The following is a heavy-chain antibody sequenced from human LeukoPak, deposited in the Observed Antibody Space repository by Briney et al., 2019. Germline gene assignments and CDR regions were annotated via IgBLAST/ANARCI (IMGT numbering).Heavy chain of an antibody. CDR1: GYTFTGYY. CDR3: AREYYDSSGSEGVSFDI. J-gene: IGHJ3*02. CDR2: SNPNSSGT. D-gene: IGHD3-22*01. V-gene: IGHV1-2*02. Sequence: ASVKLSCKASGYTFTGYYMHWVRQAPRQGLEWMGWSNPNSSGTNYAQKYQGTVTMTRDTSISTAYMEQSRLRSNDTAVYYCAREYYDSSGSEGVSFDIWGQGTMVTVSS.